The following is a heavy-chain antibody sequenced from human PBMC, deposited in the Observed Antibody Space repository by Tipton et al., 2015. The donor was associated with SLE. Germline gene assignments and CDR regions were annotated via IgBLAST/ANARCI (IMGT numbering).Heavy chain of an antibody. V-gene: IGHV4-39*07. CDR2: IYYSGST. CDR3: ARTGDAFDI. CDR1: GGSISSHY. J-gene: IGHJ3*02. Sequence: TLSLTCTVSGGSISSHYWGWIRQPPGKGLEWIGSIYYSGSTYYNPSLKSRVTISVDTSKNQFSLKMSSVTAPDTAVYYCARTGDAFDIWGQGTMVTVSS.